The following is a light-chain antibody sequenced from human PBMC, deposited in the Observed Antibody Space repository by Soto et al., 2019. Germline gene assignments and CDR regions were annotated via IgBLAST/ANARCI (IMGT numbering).Light chain of an antibody. V-gene: IGLV2-14*03. CDR3: TSYTTNKTPL. J-gene: IGLJ2*01. Sequence: QSALTQPASVSGSPGQSITISCTGTISDVGGYNYVSWYQQHPGKAPKLMIYDVSSRPSGVSNRFSGSKSGNTASLTISGLLSEDEADYYCTSYTTNKTPLFGGGTKLNVL. CDR2: DVS. CDR1: ISDVGGYNY.